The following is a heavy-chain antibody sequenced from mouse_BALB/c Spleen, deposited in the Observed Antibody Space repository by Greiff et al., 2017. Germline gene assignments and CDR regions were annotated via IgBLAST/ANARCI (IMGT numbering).Heavy chain of an antibody. CDR2: ISSGGST. Sequence: EVMLVESGGGLVKPGGSLKLSCAASGFTFSSYAMSWVRQTPENRLEWVASISSGGSTYYPDSVKGRFTISRDNARNILYLQMSSLRSEDTAMYYCARGNYGSSYAMDYWGQGTSVTVSS. V-gene: IGHV5-6-5*01. CDR3: ARGNYGSSYAMDY. CDR1: GFTFSSYA. J-gene: IGHJ4*01. D-gene: IGHD1-1*01.